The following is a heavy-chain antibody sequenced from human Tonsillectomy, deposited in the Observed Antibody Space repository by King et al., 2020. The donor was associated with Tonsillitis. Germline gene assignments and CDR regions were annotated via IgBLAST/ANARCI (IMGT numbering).Heavy chain of an antibody. CDR3: ARDRGYCSSSSCYFGLFDS. CDR2: ISSRSRKI. CDR1: GFTFSTYS. V-gene: IGHV3-48*02. D-gene: IGHD2-2*01. Sequence: VQLVESGGGLVQPWGSLRLSFAASGFTFSTYSMNWVRQAPGKGLEWGSYISSRSRKIYYADSVQGRCTISRHNAKNSLYLQMNSLRDEDTAVYYCARDRGYCSSSSCYFGLFDSWGQGTLVTVSS. J-gene: IGHJ4*02.